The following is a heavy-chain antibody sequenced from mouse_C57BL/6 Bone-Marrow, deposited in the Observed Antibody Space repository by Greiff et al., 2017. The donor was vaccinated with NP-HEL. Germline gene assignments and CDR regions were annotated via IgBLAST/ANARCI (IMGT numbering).Heavy chain of an antibody. J-gene: IGHJ1*03. CDR3: ARGDMIDYPYWYFDV. V-gene: IGHV3-8*01. CDR1: GYSITSDY. D-gene: IGHD2-4*01. Sequence: EVQLQQSGPGLAKPSQTLSLTCSVTGYSITSDYWNWIRKFPGNKLEYMGYISYSGSTYYNPSLKSRISITRDTSKNQYYLQLNSVTTEDTATYYCARGDMIDYPYWYFDVWGTGTTVTVSS. CDR2: ISYSGST.